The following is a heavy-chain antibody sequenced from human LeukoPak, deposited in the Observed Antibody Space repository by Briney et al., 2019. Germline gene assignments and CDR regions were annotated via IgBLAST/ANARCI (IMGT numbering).Heavy chain of an antibody. V-gene: IGHV4-59*01. D-gene: IGHD2-21*01. J-gene: IGHJ4*02. CDR2: IYYSGST. CDR3: ARVGGDGYNSLYYFDY. Sequence: PSETLSLTCTVSGGSISSYYWSWIRQPPGKGLEWIGYIYYSGSTNYNPSLKSRVTISVDTSKNQFSLKLSPVTAADTAVYYCARVGGDGYNSLYYFDYWGQGTLVTVSS. CDR1: GGSISSYY.